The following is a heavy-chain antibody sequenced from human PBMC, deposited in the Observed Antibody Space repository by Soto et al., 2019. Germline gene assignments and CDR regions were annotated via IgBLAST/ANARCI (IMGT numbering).Heavy chain of an antibody. CDR1: RDSISSTSYY. D-gene: IGHD3-22*01. Sequence: SETLSLTCTVSRDSISSTSYYCAWIRQPPGKGLEWIGAIYYDGTPYCTESLKSRVSISVDTSKNQFSLKVNSVTAADTAVYFCAIQGRNTKIVLVKHYAADFLGKGTAVT. CDR3: AIQGRNTKIVLVKHYAADF. J-gene: IGHJ6*03. CDR2: IYYDGTP. V-gene: IGHV4-39*01.